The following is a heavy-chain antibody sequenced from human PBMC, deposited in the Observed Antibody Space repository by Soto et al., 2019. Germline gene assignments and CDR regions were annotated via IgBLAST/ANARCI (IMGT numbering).Heavy chain of an antibody. Sequence: EVQLVESGGGLVQPGGSLRLSCAASGFTVSSNYMSWVRQTPWKGLEWVSLIYSCGITYYADSVKGRFTISRDNSKNARYLQVNGLRAEETAVYYCARGTCSRTSCFLYYWGQGTLVTVSS. CDR1: GFTVSSNY. J-gene: IGHJ4*02. D-gene: IGHD2-2*01. V-gene: IGHV3-66*01. CDR2: IYSCGIT. CDR3: ARGTCSRTSCFLYY.